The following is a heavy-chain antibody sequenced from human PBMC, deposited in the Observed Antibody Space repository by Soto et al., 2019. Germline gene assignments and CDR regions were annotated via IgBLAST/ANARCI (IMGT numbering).Heavy chain of an antibody. J-gene: IGHJ4*02. D-gene: IGHD7-27*01. Sequence: SETLSLNCAVWGYCISRWYSWCLIRQTPGKGLEWIGSIYHSGSTYYNTSLKSRVTISVDTSKNQFAMKLSSVTAADTAVYYCARAPGDFVYYFDYWGQGXLVTVSS. CDR1: GYCISRWYS. CDR3: ARAPGDFVYYFDY. V-gene: IGHV4-38-2*01. CDR2: IYHSGST.